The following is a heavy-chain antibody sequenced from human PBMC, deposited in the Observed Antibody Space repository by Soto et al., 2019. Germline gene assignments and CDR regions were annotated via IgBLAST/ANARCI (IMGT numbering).Heavy chain of an antibody. CDR1: GFTFSSYS. D-gene: IGHD2-15*01. CDR3: ARDLDCSGGSFYGSPFDY. J-gene: IGHJ4*02. V-gene: IGHV3-21*01. CDR2: ISSSSSYI. Sequence: GGSLRLSCAASGFTFSSYSMNWVRQAPGKGLEWVSSISSSSSYIYYADSVKGRFTISRDNAKNSLYLQMNSLRAEDTAVYYCARDLDCSGGSFYGSPFDYWGQGTLVTVSS.